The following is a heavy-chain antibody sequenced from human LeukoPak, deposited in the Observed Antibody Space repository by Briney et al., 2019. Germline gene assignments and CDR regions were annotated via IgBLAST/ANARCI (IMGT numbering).Heavy chain of an antibody. V-gene: IGHV1-69*05. CDR2: ITPMFGTA. D-gene: IGHD5-18*01. CDR3: ARAVDSTMVTPDY. J-gene: IGHJ4*02. Sequence: SVKVSCTASGGTFSSYAISWVRQAPGQGLEWMGGITPMFGTANYAQKLQGRVTMTTDTSTRTAYMELRRLRSDDTAVYYCARAVDSTMVTPDYWGRETLATVSS. CDR1: GGTFSSYA.